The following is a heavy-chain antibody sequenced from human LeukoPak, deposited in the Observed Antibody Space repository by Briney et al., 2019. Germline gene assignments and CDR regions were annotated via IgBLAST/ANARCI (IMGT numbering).Heavy chain of an antibody. CDR2: IYYSGST. J-gene: IGHJ4*02. V-gene: IGHV4-31*03. Sequence: SQTLSLTCTVSGGSISSGGYYWSWIRQHPGKGLEWIGYIYYSGSTYYNPSLKSRVTISVDTSKNQFSLKLSSVTAADTAVYYCARAHCYDSSGYQSPPDYWGQGTLVTVSS. CDR3: ARAHCYDSSGYQSPPDY. CDR1: GGSISSGGYY. D-gene: IGHD3-22*01.